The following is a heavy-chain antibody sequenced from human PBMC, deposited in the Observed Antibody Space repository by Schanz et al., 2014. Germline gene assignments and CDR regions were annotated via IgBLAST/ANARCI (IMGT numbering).Heavy chain of an antibody. V-gene: IGHV3-21*02. Sequence: VQLVESGGGVVQPGRSLRLSCAASGFTFSSYALHWVRQAPGKGLEWVSYVSRSTPDIYYADSVKGRFTISRDSSKNTLFLQMNSLRAEDTAVYYCARDHTTESYYSAGPPIDYWGQGTLLTVSS. D-gene: IGHD1-26*01. J-gene: IGHJ4*02. CDR1: GFTFSSYA. CDR3: ARDHTTESYYSAGPPIDY. CDR2: VSRSTPDI.